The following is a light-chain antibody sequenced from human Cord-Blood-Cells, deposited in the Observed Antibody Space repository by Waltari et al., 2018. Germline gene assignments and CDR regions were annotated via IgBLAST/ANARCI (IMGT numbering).Light chain of an antibody. Sequence: EIVLTQSPGTLSLSPGERATLSCRASQSVSSSYLAWYQQKPGQAPSLLIYGASSRATGIPDRFSGSESETDFTLTISRLETEDFAVYYCQQYGSSPRTFGQGPKVDI. J-gene: IGKJ1*01. V-gene: IGKV3-20*01. CDR3: QQYGSSPRT. CDR1: QSVSSSY. CDR2: GAS.